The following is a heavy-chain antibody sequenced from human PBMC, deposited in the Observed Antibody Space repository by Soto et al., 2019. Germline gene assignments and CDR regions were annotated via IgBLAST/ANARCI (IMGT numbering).Heavy chain of an antibody. Sequence: PGGSLRLSCAASGFTVSSNYMSWVRQAPGKXLEWVSVIYSGGSTYYADSAKGRFTISRDNSKNTLYLQMNSLRAEDTAVYYCARDLKQWLVDLGGYYYYYGMDVWGQGTTVTVSS. CDR2: IYSGGST. CDR3: ARDLKQWLVDLGGYYYYYGMDV. V-gene: IGHV3-53*01. CDR1: GFTVSSNY. J-gene: IGHJ6*02. D-gene: IGHD6-19*01.